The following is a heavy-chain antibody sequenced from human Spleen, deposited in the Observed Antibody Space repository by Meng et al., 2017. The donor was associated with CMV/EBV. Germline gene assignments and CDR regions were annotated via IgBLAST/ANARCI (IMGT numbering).Heavy chain of an antibody. CDR1: GGSISSCY. Sequence: VEVKESGPGLVKPSGTLSPTCTVSGGSISSCYWSWIRQPAGKGLEWIGRIYTSGSTNHNPPLKSRVTMSVDTSKNQFSLKLSSVTAADTAVYYCARGGLDPIDYWGQGTLVTVSS. CDR2: IYTSGST. J-gene: IGHJ4*02. CDR3: ARGGLDPIDY. D-gene: IGHD5/OR15-5a*01. V-gene: IGHV4-4*07.